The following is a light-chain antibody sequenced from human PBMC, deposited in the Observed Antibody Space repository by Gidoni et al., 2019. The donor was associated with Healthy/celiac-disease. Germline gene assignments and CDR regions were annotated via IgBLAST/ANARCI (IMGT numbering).Light chain of an antibody. CDR1: SSDVGGYNY. CDR2: EVS. Sequence: QSALTQPASVSGSPGQSITISCTGTSSDVGGYNYVSWYQQHPGKAPKLMMYEVSTRPSGVSNRFSGSKSGNTASLTISGLQAEDEADYYCSSYTSSYGVFGTGTNVTVL. J-gene: IGLJ1*01. V-gene: IGLV2-14*01. CDR3: SSYTSSYGV.